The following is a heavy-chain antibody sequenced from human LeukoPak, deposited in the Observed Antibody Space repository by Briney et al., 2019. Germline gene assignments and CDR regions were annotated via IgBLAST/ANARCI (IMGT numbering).Heavy chain of an antibody. CDR2: ISYDGSNK. D-gene: IGHD6-25*01. V-gene: IGHV3-30*18. CDR3: AKDGGPA. CDR1: GFTFSSYA. Sequence: PGGSLRLSCAASGFTFSSYAMSWVRQAPGKGLEWVAVISYDGSNKYYADSVKGRFTISRDNSKNTLYLQMNSLRAEDTAVYYCAKDGGPAWGQGTLVTVSS. J-gene: IGHJ4*02.